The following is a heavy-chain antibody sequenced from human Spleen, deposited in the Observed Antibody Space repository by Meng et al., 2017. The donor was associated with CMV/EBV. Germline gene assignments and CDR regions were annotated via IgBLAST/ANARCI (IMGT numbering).Heavy chain of an antibody. D-gene: IGHD6-13*01. CDR1: GYTFTSYA. CDR3: ARDLLAAAGTIWFDP. CDR2: INAGSGNT. V-gene: IGHV1-3*01. J-gene: IGHJ5*02. Sequence: QVQLVQSGAEVKKPGASVKVSCKASGYTFTSYAMHWVRQAPGQRLEWMGWINAGSGNTKYSQKFQGRVTITRDTSASTAYMELSSLRSEDTAVYYCARDLLAAAGTIWFDPWGQGTLVTVSS.